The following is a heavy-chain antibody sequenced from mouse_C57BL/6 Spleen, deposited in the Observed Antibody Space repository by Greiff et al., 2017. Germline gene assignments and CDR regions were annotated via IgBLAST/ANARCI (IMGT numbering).Heavy chain of an antibody. Sequence: QVQLKQSGPGLVQPSQSLSITCTASGFSLTSYGVHWVRQSPGTGLEWLGVIWSGGSTDYNAAFISRLSISKDNSKSQVFFKMNSLQADDTAIYYCAREGDIYVVYAMDYWGQGTSVTVSS. CDR2: IWSGGST. CDR1: GFSLTSYG. V-gene: IGHV2-2*01. D-gene: IGHD1-1*01. J-gene: IGHJ4*01. CDR3: AREGDIYVVYAMDY.